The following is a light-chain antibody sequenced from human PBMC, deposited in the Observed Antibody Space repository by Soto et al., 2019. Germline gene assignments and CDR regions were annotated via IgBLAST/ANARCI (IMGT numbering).Light chain of an antibody. Sequence: QSALTQPASVSGSHGQSITISCTGPSSDVGGYNYISWYQQHPGKAPKFIIYDVRNRPSGVSTRFSGSRSGNTASLTISGLQAEDEADYYCSSYTSSSTVIFGGGTKLTVL. V-gene: IGLV2-14*01. J-gene: IGLJ2*01. CDR2: DVR. CDR3: SSYTSSSTVI. CDR1: SSDVGGYNY.